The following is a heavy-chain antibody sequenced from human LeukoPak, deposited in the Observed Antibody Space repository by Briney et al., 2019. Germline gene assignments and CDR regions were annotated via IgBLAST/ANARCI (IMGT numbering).Heavy chain of an antibody. CDR2: IYTSGST. CDR3: AREESMVRGTSWFDP. J-gene: IGHJ5*02. Sequence: SETLSLTCTVSGGSISSYYWSWIRQPAGKGLEWIGRIYTSGSTNYNPSLKSRVTMSVDTSKNQFSLKLSSVTAADTAVYYCAREESMVRGTSWFDPWGQGTLVTVSS. CDR1: GGSISSYY. V-gene: IGHV4-4*07. D-gene: IGHD3-10*01.